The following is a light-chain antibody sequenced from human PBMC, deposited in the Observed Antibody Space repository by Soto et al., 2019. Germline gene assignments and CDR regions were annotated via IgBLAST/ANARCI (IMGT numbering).Light chain of an antibody. J-gene: IGLJ1*01. CDR1: SSDVGGYNY. V-gene: IGLV2-8*01. CDR2: GVT. Sequence: QSSLTQPPSASGSPGQSVTISCTGTSSDVGGYNYVPWYQLPPGKAPKLMIYGVTKRPSGVPDRFSGSKSGNTASLTVSGLQAEDEADYYCSSYAGSKYYGVGNGTKVTVL. CDR3: SSYAGSKYYG.